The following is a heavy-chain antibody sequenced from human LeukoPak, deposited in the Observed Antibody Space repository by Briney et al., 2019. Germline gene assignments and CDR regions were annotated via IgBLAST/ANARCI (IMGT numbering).Heavy chain of an antibody. V-gene: IGHV3-11*01. CDR3: ARDRYYYDSSGYYSASWEY. Sequence: GGSLRLSCAASGFTFSDYYMSWIRQAPGKGLEWVSYISSSGSTIYYADSVKGRFTISRDNAKNSLYLQMNSLRAEDTAVYYCARDRYYYDSSGYYSASWEYWGQGTLVTVSS. CDR2: ISSSGSTI. D-gene: IGHD3-22*01. J-gene: IGHJ4*02. CDR1: GFTFSDYY.